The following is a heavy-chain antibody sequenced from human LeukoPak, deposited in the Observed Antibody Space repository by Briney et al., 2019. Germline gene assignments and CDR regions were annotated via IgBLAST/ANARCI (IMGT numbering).Heavy chain of an antibody. CDR2: IYSGGST. CDR3: ARDPGGGTTHGV. D-gene: IGHD1-7*01. V-gene: IGHV3-66*02. CDR1: GFTVSNNY. J-gene: IGHJ4*02. Sequence: GSLRLSCANSGFTVSNNYMSWVRHAPGKRLKKVSLIYSGGSTYYADSVKGRFTISRDSSKNTLYLQMNSLRAEDTAVYYCARDPGGGTTHGVWGQGTLVTVSS.